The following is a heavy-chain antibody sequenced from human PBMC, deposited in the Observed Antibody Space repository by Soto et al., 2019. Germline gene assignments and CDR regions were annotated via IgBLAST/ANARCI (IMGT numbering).Heavy chain of an antibody. J-gene: IGHJ4*02. CDR2: INHSGST. D-gene: IGHD3-3*01. Sequence: SETLSLTCAVYGGSFSGYYLSWIRQPPGKGLEWIGEINHSGSTNYNPSLKSRVTISVDTSKNQFSLKLSSVTAADTAVYYCARGLGSGYALYYFDYWGQGTLVTVYS. CDR1: GGSFSGYY. V-gene: IGHV4-34*01. CDR3: ARGLGSGYALYYFDY.